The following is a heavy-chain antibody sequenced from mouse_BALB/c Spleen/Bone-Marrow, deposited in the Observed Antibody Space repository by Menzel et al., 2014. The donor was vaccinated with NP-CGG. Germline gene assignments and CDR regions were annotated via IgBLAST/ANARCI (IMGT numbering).Heavy chain of an antibody. CDR1: GFTFSSYI. J-gene: IGHJ4*01. CDR2: ISNGGGST. Sequence: EVKLMDSGGGLVQPGGSLKLSCAASGFTFSSYIMSWVRQTPEKRLEWVAYISNGGGSTHYPDTVKGRFTISRDNAKNTLYLQMSSLKSEDTAMYYCARHPIYYYGSSWGNYAMDYWGQGTSVTVSS. V-gene: IGHV5-12-2*01. CDR3: ARHPIYYYGSSWGNYAMDY. D-gene: IGHD1-1*01.